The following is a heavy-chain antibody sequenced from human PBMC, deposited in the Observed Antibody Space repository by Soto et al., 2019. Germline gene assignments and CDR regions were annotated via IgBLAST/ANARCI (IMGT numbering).Heavy chain of an antibody. CDR3: ARAPLYYENSGLLDPYYGMDV. V-gene: IGHV4-59*01. CDR2: IYYTGST. D-gene: IGHD3-22*01. Sequence: SETLSLTCSVSGDSITGYYWSWIRQPPGKGLEWIAYIYYTGSTNYNPSLKSRVTLSVDTSKNQFSLKLTSVTAADTAVYYCARAPLYYENSGLLDPYYGMDVWGQGTTVTVS. J-gene: IGHJ6*02. CDR1: GDSITGYY.